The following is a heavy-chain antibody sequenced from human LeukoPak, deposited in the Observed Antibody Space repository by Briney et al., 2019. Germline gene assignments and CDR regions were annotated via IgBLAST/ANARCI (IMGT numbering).Heavy chain of an antibody. Sequence: PGGSLRLSCAASGFTFSSYSMNWVRQAPGKGLEWVSSISSSSSYIYYADSVKGRFTISRDNAKNSLYLQMNSLRAEDTAVYYCARVSGKGSWYFDYWGQGTLVTVSS. CDR3: ARVSGKGSWYFDY. J-gene: IGHJ4*02. CDR1: GFTFSSYS. CDR2: ISSSSSYI. D-gene: IGHD6-13*01. V-gene: IGHV3-21*01.